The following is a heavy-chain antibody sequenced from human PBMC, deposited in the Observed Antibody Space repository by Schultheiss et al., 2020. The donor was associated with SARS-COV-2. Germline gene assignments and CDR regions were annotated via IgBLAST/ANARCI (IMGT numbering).Heavy chain of an antibody. CDR3: ASVADYGAKSAIDS. CDR2: VYPSGSI. V-gene: IGHV4-61*01. Sequence: SETLSLTCTVSGDSVSSASYYWNWVRQSPGKGLEWIGFVYPSGSINSNPSLKSRLTISVDTSRNQFSLRLTSVTAADAAVYYCASVADYGAKSAIDSWGQGTLVTVSS. J-gene: IGHJ4*02. CDR1: GDSVSSASYY. D-gene: IGHD4-23*01.